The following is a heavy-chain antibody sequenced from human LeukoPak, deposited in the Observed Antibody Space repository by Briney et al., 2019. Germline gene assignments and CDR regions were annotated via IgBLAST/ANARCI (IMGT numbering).Heavy chain of an antibody. Sequence: ASVKVSCKASGYTFTSYDINWVRQATGQGLEWMGWMNPNSGNTGYAQKFQGRVSMTRDTSISAGYMELSSLTSEDTAVYYCARGTYDYGSGSFDYWGRGTLVTVSS. V-gene: IGHV1-8*01. J-gene: IGHJ4*02. D-gene: IGHD3-10*01. CDR3: ARGTYDYGSGSFDY. CDR2: MNPNSGNT. CDR1: GYTFTSYD.